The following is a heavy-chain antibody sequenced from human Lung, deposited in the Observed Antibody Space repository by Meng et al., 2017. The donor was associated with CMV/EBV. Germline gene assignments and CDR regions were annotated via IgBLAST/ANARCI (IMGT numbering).Heavy chain of an antibody. CDR1: GFTVSSNY. CDR3: ARHNTYYYDAFLGTFDI. D-gene: IGHD3-22*01. V-gene: IGHV3-53*01. CDR2: IYSGGST. J-gene: IGHJ3*02. Sequence: GESLKISCAASGFTVSSNYMSWVRQAPGKGLEWVSVIYSGGSTYYAVSVKGRFTISRDNFKNTLYLQMNSLRAEDTAVYYCARHNTYYYDAFLGTFDIWGQGTMVTVSS.